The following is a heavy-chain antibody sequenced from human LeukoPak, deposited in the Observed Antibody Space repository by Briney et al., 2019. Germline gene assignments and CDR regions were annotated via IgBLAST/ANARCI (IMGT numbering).Heavy chain of an antibody. V-gene: IGHV4-4*07. CDR1: GGSINNYY. Sequence: SETLSLTCTVSGGSINNYYWSCLRQPAGKGLEWIGRIHTSASTEYNPSLKSRVTMSVDTSKNQFSLKLTSVTAADTAVYFCARDDNSGYSDDAFDIWGQGTLVTVSS. D-gene: IGHD5-12*01. CDR3: ARDDNSGYSDDAFDI. CDR2: IHTSAST. J-gene: IGHJ3*02.